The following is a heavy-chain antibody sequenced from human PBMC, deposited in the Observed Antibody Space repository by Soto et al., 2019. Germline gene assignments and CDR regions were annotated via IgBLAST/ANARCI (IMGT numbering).Heavy chain of an antibody. J-gene: IGHJ3*02. CDR1: GYSFTSYW. Sequence: GESLKISCKGSGYSFTSYWIGWVRQMPGKGLEWMGIIYPGDSDTRYSPSFQGQVTISADKSISTAYLQWSSLKASDTAMYYCARRERSITRRTAAFDIWGQGTMVTVSS. CDR2: IYPGDSDT. V-gene: IGHV5-51*01. D-gene: IGHD3-10*01. CDR3: ARRERSITRRTAAFDI.